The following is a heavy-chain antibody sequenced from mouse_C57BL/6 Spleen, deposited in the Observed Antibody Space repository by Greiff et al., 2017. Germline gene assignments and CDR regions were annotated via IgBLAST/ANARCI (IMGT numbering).Heavy chain of an antibody. CDR2: IYPGSGNT. CDR1: GYTFTDYY. D-gene: IGHD2-1*01. Sequence: VQLQQSGAELVRPGASVKLSCKASGYTFTDYYINWVKQRPGQGLEWIARIYPGSGNTYYNEKFKGKATLTAEKSSSTAYMQLSSLTSEDSAVYFCARGAIYYGPFAYWGQGTLVTVSA. V-gene: IGHV1-76*01. J-gene: IGHJ3*01. CDR3: ARGAIYYGPFAY.